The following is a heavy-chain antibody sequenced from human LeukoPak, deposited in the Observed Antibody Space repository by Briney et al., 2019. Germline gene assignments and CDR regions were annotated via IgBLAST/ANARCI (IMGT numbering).Heavy chain of an antibody. CDR3: AKAPVTSCRGAFCYPFDY. CDR2: SSSSDDGK. V-gene: IGHV3-23*01. J-gene: IGHJ4*01. D-gene: IGHD2-21*01. CDR1: GLSLNNYA. Sequence: GGSLRLSCTASGLSLNNYAMSWVRQVPGKGLEWVSASSSSDDGKWYAESVRGRFTISRDTSENTVYLQMNSLRVEDAGVYYCAKAPVTSCRGAFCYPFDYWGHGTLVTVSS.